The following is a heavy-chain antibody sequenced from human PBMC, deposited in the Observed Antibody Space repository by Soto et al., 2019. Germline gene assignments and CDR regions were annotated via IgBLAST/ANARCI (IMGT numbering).Heavy chain of an antibody. J-gene: IGHJ4*02. V-gene: IGHV4-34*01. CDR2: IKDGGST. Sequence: QVQLQQWGAGLLKPSETLSLNCAVNGGSLSGYYWSWIRKPPGKGLEWIGEIKDGGSTNYSPSLRGRATISSDTSNNQFSLRLNSVTAADTGVSYCARGQEGVVATHWDQGALVTVSS. CDR1: GGSLSGYY. CDR3: ARGQEGVVATH. D-gene: IGHD5-12*01.